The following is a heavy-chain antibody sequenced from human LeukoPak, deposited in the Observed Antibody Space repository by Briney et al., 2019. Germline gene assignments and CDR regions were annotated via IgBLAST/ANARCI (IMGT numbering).Heavy chain of an antibody. J-gene: IGHJ4*02. Sequence: GGSLRLSCAASGFIFTTYTMHWVRQAPGKGLEYVSAINSNEDTTYYANSVKGRFTISRGNSKNTLYLQMGTLRAEDMAVYYCVRDGFDYWGQGTLVTVSS. CDR3: VRDGFDY. V-gene: IGHV3-64*01. CDR2: INSNEDTT. CDR1: GFIFTTYT.